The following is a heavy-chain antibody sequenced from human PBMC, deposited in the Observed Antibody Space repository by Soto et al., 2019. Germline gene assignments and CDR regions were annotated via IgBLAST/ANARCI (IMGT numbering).Heavy chain of an antibody. CDR1: GGSITSSSYY. CDR2: IYYSGST. J-gene: IGHJ4*02. D-gene: IGHD2-21*01. V-gene: IGHV4-39*01. CDR3: ILGGGWKDLDY. Sequence: QLQLQESGPGLVKPSETLSLTCTVSGGSITSSSYYWGWIRQPPGKGLEWIGNIYYSGSTYYNPSPYSRVTISVDTSTNQFSLQLSCVTAADTALYYCILGGGWKDLDYWGQGTLVTVSS.